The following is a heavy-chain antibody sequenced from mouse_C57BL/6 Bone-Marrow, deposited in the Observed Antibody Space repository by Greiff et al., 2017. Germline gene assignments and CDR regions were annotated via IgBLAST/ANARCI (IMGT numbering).Heavy chain of an antibody. CDR1: GYSITSAYY. CDR2: ISYAGSN. J-gene: IGHJ2*01. CDR3: ARYHD. V-gene: IGHV3-6*01. Sequence: EVQLQESGPGLVQPSQSLSLTCSVTGYSITSAYYWNWIRQFPGNKLEWMGHISYAGSNNYNPSPKNRLPITRDTSKNQFFLQLNSFTTEDTATYYCARYHDWGQGTTLTGSA.